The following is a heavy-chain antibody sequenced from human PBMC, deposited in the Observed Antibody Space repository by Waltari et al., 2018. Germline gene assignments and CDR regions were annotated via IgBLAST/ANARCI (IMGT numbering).Heavy chain of an antibody. V-gene: IGHV1-8*01. CDR1: GYTFTSYD. CDR2: MDPNSGST. CDR3: ARGSDILTGYYSGDV. Sequence: QVQLVQSGAEVKKPGASVKVSCKASGYTFTSYDINWVRQATGQGLEGMGWMDPNSGSTGYVQKFQGRVTMTRNTSISTAYMELSSLRSDDTAVYYCARGSDILTGYYSGDVWGKGTTVTVSS. D-gene: IGHD3-9*01. J-gene: IGHJ6*04.